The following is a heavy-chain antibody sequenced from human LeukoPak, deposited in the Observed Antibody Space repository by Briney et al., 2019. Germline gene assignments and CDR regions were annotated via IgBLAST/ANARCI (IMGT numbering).Heavy chain of an antibody. CDR3: AKRGAEVGATVAPGDY. V-gene: IGHV3-48*03. Sequence: GGSLRLSCAASGFTFSSYEMNWVRQAPGKGLEWVSYISSSGSTIYYADSVKGRFTISRDNSKNTLYLQMNSLRAEDTAVYYCAKRGAEVGATVAPGDYWGQGTLVTVSS. CDR1: GFTFSSYE. J-gene: IGHJ4*02. CDR2: ISSSGSTI. D-gene: IGHD1-26*01.